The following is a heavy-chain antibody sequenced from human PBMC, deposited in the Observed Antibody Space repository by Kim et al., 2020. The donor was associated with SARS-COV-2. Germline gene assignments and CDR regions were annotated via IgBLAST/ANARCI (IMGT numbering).Heavy chain of an antibody. D-gene: IGHD2-15*01. CDR3: ARAVGGCSGGSCYRDY. J-gene: IGHJ4*02. V-gene: IGHV3-66*01. CDR2: IYSGGST. CDR1: GFTVSSNY. Sequence: GGSLRLSCAASGFTVSSNYMSWVRQAPGKGLEWVSVIYSGGSTYYADSVKGRFTISRDNSKNTLYLQMNSLRAEDTAVYYCARAVGGCSGGSCYRDYWGQGPLVTVSS.